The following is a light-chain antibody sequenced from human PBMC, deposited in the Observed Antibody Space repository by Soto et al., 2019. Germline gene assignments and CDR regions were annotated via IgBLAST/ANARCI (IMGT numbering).Light chain of an antibody. V-gene: IGLV1-47*01. CDR2: RNN. CDR1: SSNIGSNY. Sequence: QLVLTQPPSASGTPGQRVTISCSGSSSNIGSNYVYWYQQIPGMAPKLLIFRNNQRPSGVPDRFSGSKSDTSASLAISGLRSEDEADYYCATWDDSLSGAVFGGGTQLTVL. J-gene: IGLJ7*01. CDR3: ATWDDSLSGAV.